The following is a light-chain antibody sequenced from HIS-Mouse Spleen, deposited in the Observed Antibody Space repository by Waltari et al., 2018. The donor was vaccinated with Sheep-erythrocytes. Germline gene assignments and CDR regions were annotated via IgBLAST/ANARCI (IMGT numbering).Light chain of an antibody. J-gene: IGLJ1*01. CDR1: SSDVGGYNY. Sequence: QSALTQPRSVSGSPGQSVTISCTGTSSDVGGYNYVSWYQQPPGKAPKLMIYAVSKRPSVVPGRFSGSKSGNTASLTISGLQAEDEADYYCCSYAGSYNHVFATGTKVTVL. CDR2: AVS. V-gene: IGLV2-11*01. CDR3: CSYAGSYNHV.